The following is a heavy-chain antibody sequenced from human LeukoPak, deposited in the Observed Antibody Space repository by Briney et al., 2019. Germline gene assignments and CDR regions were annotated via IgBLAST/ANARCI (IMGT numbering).Heavy chain of an antibody. CDR2: IRYDGSNK. CDR1: GFTFSSYP. J-gene: IGHJ6*03. CDR3: ARKAYCSGGTCSHYYYVDV. Sequence: PGGSLRLSCAASGFTFSSYPLSWVRQAPGKGLEWLAFIRYDGSNKYYADSVKGRFTISRDNSKNTLYLQMNSLRAEDTAVYYCARKAYCSGGTCSHYYYVDVWGKGTTVTISS. D-gene: IGHD2-15*01. V-gene: IGHV3-30*02.